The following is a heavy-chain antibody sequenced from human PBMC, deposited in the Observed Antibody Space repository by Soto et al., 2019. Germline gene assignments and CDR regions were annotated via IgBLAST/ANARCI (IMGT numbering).Heavy chain of an antibody. CDR2: ISGSGGST. Sequence: GGSLRLSCAASGFTFSSYAMSWVRQAPGKGLEWVSAISGSGGSTYYADSVKGRFTISRDNSKNTLYLQMNSLRVEDTAVYYCASSGSKPRFDSWGQGTLVTVSS. V-gene: IGHV3-23*01. J-gene: IGHJ4*02. CDR3: ASSGSKPRFDS. CDR1: GFTFSSYA. D-gene: IGHD2-15*01.